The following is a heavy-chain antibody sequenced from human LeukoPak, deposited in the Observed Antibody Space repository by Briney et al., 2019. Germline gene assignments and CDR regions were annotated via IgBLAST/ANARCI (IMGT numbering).Heavy chain of an antibody. CDR1: GYTITGYY. V-gene: IGHV1-69*13. CDR2: IIPIFGTA. J-gene: IGHJ4*02. D-gene: IGHD3-9*01. Sequence: ASVKVSCKASGYTITGYYMHWVRQAPGQGLEWMGGIIPIFGTANYAQKFQGRVTITADESTSTAYMELSSLRSEDTAVYYCARAAESVRYFDWSRLLYYFDYWGQGTLVTVSS. CDR3: ARAAESVRYFDWSRLLYYFDY.